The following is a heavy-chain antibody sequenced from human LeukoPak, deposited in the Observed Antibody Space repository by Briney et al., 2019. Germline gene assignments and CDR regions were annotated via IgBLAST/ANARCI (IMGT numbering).Heavy chain of an antibody. CDR1: GFTFSSYS. CDR3: ARSGLYHDAFDI. CDR2: ISSSSSYI. V-gene: IGHV3-21*01. Sequence: PGGSLRLSCAASGFTFSSYSMNWVRQAPGKGLEWVSSISSSSSYIYYADSVKGRFTISRDNAKNSLYLQMNSLRAEDKAVYYCARSGLYHDAFDIWGQGTMVTVSS. J-gene: IGHJ3*02. D-gene: IGHD2-2*01.